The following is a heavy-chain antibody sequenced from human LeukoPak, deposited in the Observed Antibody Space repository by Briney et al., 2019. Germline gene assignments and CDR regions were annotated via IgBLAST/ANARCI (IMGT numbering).Heavy chain of an antibody. CDR1: GGSISSSSYY. V-gene: IGHV4-39*07. Sequence: SETLSLTCTVSGGSISSSSYYWGWIRQPPGKGLEWIGSIYYSGSTYYNPSLKSRVTISVDTSKNQFSLKLSSVTAADTAVYYCARDIVVVVAAIQHWFDPWGQGTLVTVSS. CDR2: IYYSGST. J-gene: IGHJ5*02. CDR3: ARDIVVVVAAIQHWFDP. D-gene: IGHD2-15*01.